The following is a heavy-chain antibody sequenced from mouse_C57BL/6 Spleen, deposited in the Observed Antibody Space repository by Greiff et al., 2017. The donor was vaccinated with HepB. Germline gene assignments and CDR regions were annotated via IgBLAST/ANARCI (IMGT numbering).Heavy chain of an antibody. CDR1: GYTFTDYE. CDR3: TTIYYYGKGGY. V-gene: IGHV1-15*01. Sequence: QVQLQQSGAELVRPGASVTLSCKASGYTFTDYEMHWVKQTPVHGLEWIGAIDPETGGTAYNQKFKGKAIVTADKSSSTAYMELRSLTSEDAAVYYSTTIYYYGKGGYWGQGTTLTVSS. CDR2: IDPETGGT. D-gene: IGHD1-1*01. J-gene: IGHJ2*01.